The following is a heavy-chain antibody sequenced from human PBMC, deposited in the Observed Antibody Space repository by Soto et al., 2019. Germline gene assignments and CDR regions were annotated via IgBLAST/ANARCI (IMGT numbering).Heavy chain of an antibody. D-gene: IGHD3-16*01. CDR2: ISSSSSYI. CDR1: GFTFRDHY. CDR3: ARALGRLLDV. J-gene: IGHJ6*02. V-gene: IGHV3-11*06. Sequence: ESGGGLVQPGGSLRLSCAASGFTFRDHYMDWVRQAPGKGLEWVSSISSSSSYIYYADSVKGRFTISRDNAKNSLYLQMNSLRAEDTAVYYCARALGRLLDVWGQGTTVTVSS.